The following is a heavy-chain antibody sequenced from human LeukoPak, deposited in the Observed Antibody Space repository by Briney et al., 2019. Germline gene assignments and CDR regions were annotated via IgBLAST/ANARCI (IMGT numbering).Heavy chain of an antibody. Sequence: ASVKVSCKASGGTFSSYAISWVRQAPGQGIEWMGGIIPIFGTANYAQKFQGRVTITTDESTSTAYMGLSSLRSEDTAVYYCARALWSVLGSVDYYYYYMDVRGKGTTVTVSS. CDR1: GGTFSSYA. CDR2: IIPIFGTA. J-gene: IGHJ6*03. CDR3: ARALWSVLGSVDYYYYYMDV. V-gene: IGHV1-69*05. D-gene: IGHD2-21*01.